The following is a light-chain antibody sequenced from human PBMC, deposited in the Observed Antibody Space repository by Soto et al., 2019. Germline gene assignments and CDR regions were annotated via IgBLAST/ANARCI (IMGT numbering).Light chain of an antibody. CDR3: QQRSNWPIT. Sequence: EIVMTQSPATLSVSPGEIANHSCSASQSVSSNLALYQQKPGQAPRLLIYGASTRATGIPARFSGSGSGTEFTLTISSLEPEDFAVYYCQQRSNWPITFGQGTRLEI. J-gene: IGKJ5*01. CDR1: QSVSSN. V-gene: IGKV3-15*01. CDR2: GAS.